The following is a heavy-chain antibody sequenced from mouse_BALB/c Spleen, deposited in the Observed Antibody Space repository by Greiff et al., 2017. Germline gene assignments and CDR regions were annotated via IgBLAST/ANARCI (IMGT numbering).Heavy chain of an antibody. CDR1: GYTFTSYW. Sequence: QVQLQQSGAELAKPGASVKMSCKASGYTFTSYWMHWVKQRPGQGLEWIGYINPSTGYTEYNQKFKDKATLTADKSSSTAYMQLSSLTSEDSAVYYCARSGYYVLYAMDYWGQGTSVTVSS. V-gene: IGHV1-7*01. CDR2: INPSTGYT. D-gene: IGHD2-3*01. CDR3: ARSGYYVLYAMDY. J-gene: IGHJ4*01.